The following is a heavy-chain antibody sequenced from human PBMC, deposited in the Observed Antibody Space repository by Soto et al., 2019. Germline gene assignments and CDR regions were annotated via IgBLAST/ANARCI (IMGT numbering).Heavy chain of an antibody. D-gene: IGHD2-15*01. CDR1: GFTFSSYA. CDR3: ASSFRYCSGGSCYLPRY. Sequence: GGSLRLSCAASGFTFSSYAMSWVRQAPGKGLEWVSAISGSGGSTYCADSVKGRFTISRDTSKNQFSLKLSSVTAADTAVYYCASSFRYCSGGSCYLPRYWGQGTLVTVSS. J-gene: IGHJ4*02. V-gene: IGHV3-23*01. CDR2: ISGSGGST.